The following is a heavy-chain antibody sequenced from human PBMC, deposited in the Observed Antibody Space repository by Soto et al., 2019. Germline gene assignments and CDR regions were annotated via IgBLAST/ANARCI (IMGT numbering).Heavy chain of an antibody. J-gene: IGHJ4*02. CDR2: ISAYNGNT. CDR1: GYTFTSYG. V-gene: IGHV1-18*01. D-gene: IGHD4-17*01. Sequence: QVQLVQSGAEVKKPGASVKVSCKASGYTFTSYGISWVRQAPGQGLEWMGWISAYNGNTNYAQKLQGRVTMATDTPTNTAYMELRGLRSDDTAVYYCARDDYGDCRPGGYWGQGTLVTVSS. CDR3: ARDDYGDCRPGGY.